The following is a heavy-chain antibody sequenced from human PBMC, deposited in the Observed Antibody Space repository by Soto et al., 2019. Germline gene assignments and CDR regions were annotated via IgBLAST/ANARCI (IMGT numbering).Heavy chain of an antibody. V-gene: IGHV5-51*01. J-gene: IGHJ6*02. CDR1: GYSFTSYW. D-gene: IGHD6-6*01. CDR3: ARGGSLAASESRYYYGMDV. CDR2: IYPGDSDT. Sequence: GESLKISCNGSGYSFTSYWIGWVRQMPGKGLEWMGIIYPGDSDTRYSPSFRGQVTISADKSISTAYLQWSSLKASDTAMYYCARGGSLAASESRYYYGMDVWGQGTTVTVSS.